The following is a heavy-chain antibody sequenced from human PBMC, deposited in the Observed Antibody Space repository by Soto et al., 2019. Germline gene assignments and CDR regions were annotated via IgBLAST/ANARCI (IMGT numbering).Heavy chain of an antibody. CDR1: GYTFTSYG. Sequence: ASVKVSCKASGYTFTSYGISWVLQSPLQWLEWMGWISAYNGNTNYAQKLQGRVTMTTDTSTSTAYMELRSLRSDDTAVYYCARDRSTRYNWNSVDYWGQGTLVTVSS. CDR2: ISAYNGNT. J-gene: IGHJ4*02. CDR3: ARDRSTRYNWNSVDY. D-gene: IGHD1-7*01. V-gene: IGHV1-18*01.